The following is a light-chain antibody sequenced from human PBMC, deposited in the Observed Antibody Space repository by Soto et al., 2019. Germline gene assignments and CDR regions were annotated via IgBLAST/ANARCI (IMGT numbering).Light chain of an antibody. CDR2: KAS. J-gene: IGKJ1*01. Sequence: DIQMTQSPSTLSASVGDRVPITCRASQSVGSWLAWYQQKPGKAPKLLIYKASRLESGVPSRFSGSESGTEFTLTISNLQPDDFATYYCQQYHKFWTFGQGTKVDIK. CDR3: QQYHKFWT. CDR1: QSVGSW. V-gene: IGKV1-5*03.